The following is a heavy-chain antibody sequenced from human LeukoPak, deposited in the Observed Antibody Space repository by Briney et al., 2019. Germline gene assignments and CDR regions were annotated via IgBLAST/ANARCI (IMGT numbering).Heavy chain of an antibody. D-gene: IGHD3-10*01. CDR1: GFTFDDYG. CDR3: ARGPETDVVVPAAYGSGSYFNGPYYYYYMDV. J-gene: IGHJ6*03. Sequence: GGSLRLSCAASGFTFDDYGMSWVRQAPGKGLEWVSGINWNGGSTGYADSVKGRFTISRDNAKNSLYLQMNSLRAEDTAVYYCARGPETDVVVPAAYGSGSYFNGPYYYYYMDVWGKGTTVTVSS. V-gene: IGHV3-20*04. CDR2: INWNGGST.